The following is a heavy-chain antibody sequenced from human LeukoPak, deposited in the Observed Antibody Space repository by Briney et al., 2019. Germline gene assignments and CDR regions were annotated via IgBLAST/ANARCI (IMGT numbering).Heavy chain of an antibody. D-gene: IGHD5-24*01. V-gene: IGHV3-48*04. CDR3: ARGGYNYGYAFDI. Sequence: GGSLRLSCAASGFTFSSYSMNWVRQAPGKGLEWVSYISGSGSTIHYADFVKGRFTISRDNAKNSLFLQMNSLRAEDTAVYYCARGGYNYGYAFDIWGQGTMVTASS. CDR1: GFTFSSYS. J-gene: IGHJ3*02. CDR2: ISGSGSTI.